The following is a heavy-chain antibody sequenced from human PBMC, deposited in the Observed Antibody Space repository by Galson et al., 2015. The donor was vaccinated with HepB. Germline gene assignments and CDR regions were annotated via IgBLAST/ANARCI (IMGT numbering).Heavy chain of an antibody. CDR1: GFTFGDYA. Sequence: SLRLSCAASGFTFGDYAMSWFRQAPGKGLEWVGFIRSKAYGGTTEYAASVKGRFTISRDDSKSIAYLQMNSLKTEDTAVYYCHSGRYYDSSGYYEFDYWGQGTLVTVSS. V-gene: IGHV3-49*03. J-gene: IGHJ4*02. CDR2: IRSKAYGGTT. D-gene: IGHD3-22*01. CDR3: HSGRYYDSSGYYEFDY.